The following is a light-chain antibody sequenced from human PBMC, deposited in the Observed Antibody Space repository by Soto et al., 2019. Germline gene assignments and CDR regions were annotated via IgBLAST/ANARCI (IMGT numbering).Light chain of an antibody. V-gene: IGKV3-20*01. CDR2: GTS. CDR3: QQYASHLGT. J-gene: IGKJ1*01. CDR1: QSVSSNY. Sequence: EIVLTQSPGTLSLSPGERATLSCRASQSVSSNYLAWYRQKPGQAPRLLIYGTSSRATGIPDRFSGGGSGTDFTLTISRLEPEDSAVYYCQQYASHLGTFGQGTKVEIK.